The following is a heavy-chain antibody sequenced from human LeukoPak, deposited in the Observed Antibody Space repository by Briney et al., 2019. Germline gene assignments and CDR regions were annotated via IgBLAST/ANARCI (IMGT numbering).Heavy chain of an antibody. CDR2: INPNSGGT. V-gene: IGHV1-2*02. CDR1: GYTFTGYY. D-gene: IGHD3-16*02. J-gene: IGHJ4*02. CDR3: AREYYDYVWGSYCYFDY. Sequence: ASVKVSCKASGYTFTGYYMHWVRQAPGQGLEWMGWINPNSGGTNYAQKFQGRVTMTRDTSISTAYMELSRLRSDDTAVYYCAREYYDYVWGSYCYFDYWGQGTLVTVSS.